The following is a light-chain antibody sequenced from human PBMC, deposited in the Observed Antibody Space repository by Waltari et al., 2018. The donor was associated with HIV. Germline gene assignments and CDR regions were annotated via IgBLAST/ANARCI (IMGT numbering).Light chain of an antibody. Sequence: ASITCSGDKLGDKYACWYQQKPGQSPVLVIYQDSKRPSGIPERFSGSNSGNTATLTISGTQAMDEADYYCQAWDSSGVFGGGTKLTVL. CDR1: KLGDKY. J-gene: IGLJ2*01. CDR3: QAWDSSGV. CDR2: QDS. V-gene: IGLV3-1*01.